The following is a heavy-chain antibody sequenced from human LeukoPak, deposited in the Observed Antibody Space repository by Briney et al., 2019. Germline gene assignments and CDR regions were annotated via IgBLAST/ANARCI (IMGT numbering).Heavy chain of an antibody. D-gene: IGHD3-3*01. CDR3: AGGQGFLIDY. Sequence: GGSLRLSCAASGFTFSSYAMNWVRQAPGRGLEWVANIKQDGSAKYYVDSVKGRLTISRDNAKSLLYLQMSSLRAEDAAVYYCAGGQGFLIDYWGQGTLVTVSS. CDR1: GFTFSSYA. J-gene: IGHJ4*02. CDR2: IKQDGSAK. V-gene: IGHV3-7*01.